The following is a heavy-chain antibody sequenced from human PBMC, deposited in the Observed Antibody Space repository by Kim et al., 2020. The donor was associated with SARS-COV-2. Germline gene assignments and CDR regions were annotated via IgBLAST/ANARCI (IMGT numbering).Heavy chain of an antibody. V-gene: IGHV3-74*01. Sequence: EETGKRYAESGKGRFTISRDDAKSTVYLQMNNLRADDTAVYYCATVFEHWGQGVLVTVSS. J-gene: IGHJ4*02. CDR2: EETGK. CDR3: ATVFEH.